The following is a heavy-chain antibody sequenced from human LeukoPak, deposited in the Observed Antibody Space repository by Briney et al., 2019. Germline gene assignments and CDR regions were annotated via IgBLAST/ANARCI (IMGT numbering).Heavy chain of an antibody. D-gene: IGHD3-10*01. Sequence: GGSLRLSCSASGFIFSTYWMSWVRQAPGKGLEWVANIKQDGSEKYYVDSVKGRFTISRDNAKSSLYLQMNSLRVEDTAVYYCARTSGSGSTFDYWGQGTLVTVSS. V-gene: IGHV3-7*01. CDR2: IKQDGSEK. J-gene: IGHJ4*02. CDR1: GFIFSTYW. CDR3: ARTSGSGSTFDY.